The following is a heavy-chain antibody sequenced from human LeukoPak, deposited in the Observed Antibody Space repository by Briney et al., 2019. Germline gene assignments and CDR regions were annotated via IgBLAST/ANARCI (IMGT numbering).Heavy chain of an antibody. CDR1: GFTFSNYA. Sequence: GGSLRLSCAASGFTFSNYAMSWVRQAPGKGLEWVSGISGSAGSTYYADSVKGRFTISRDNSKNTLYLQMNSLTDDDTAVYYCAKKWVVGTTALDYFDYWGQGTLVTVSS. CDR3: AKKWVVGTTALDYFDY. D-gene: IGHD1-26*01. J-gene: IGHJ4*02. V-gene: IGHV3-23*01. CDR2: ISGSAGST.